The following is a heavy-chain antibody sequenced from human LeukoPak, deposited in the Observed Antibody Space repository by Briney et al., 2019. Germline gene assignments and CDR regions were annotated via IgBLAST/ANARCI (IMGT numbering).Heavy chain of an antibody. CDR3: VRKTVGAQNWFGP. J-gene: IGHJ5*02. Sequence: PGGSLRLSCAASGFTFSSYEMNWFRQAPGKGLEWLSYISTSSATIKYADSVKGRFTISRDNAKNSLYLQINNLRAEDSAVYYCVRKTVGAQNWFGPWGQGTLVSVSS. CDR2: ISTSSATI. V-gene: IGHV3-48*03. D-gene: IGHD1-26*01. CDR1: GFTFSSYE.